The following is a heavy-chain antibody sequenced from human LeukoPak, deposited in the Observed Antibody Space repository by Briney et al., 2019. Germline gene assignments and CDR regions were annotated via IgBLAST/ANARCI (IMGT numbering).Heavy chain of an antibody. CDR3: VSQIRYFDWLQVDY. Sequence: GGSLRLSCAASGFTFSSYWMSWVRQAPGKGLEWVANIKQDGSEKYYVDSVKGRFTISRDNAKNSLYLQMNSLRAEDTAVYYCVSQIRYFDWLQVDYWGQGTLVTVSS. CDR2: IKQDGSEK. J-gene: IGHJ4*02. V-gene: IGHV3-7*03. D-gene: IGHD3-9*01. CDR1: GFTFSSYW.